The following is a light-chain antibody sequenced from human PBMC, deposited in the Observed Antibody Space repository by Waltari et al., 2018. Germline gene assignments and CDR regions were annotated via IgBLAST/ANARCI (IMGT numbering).Light chain of an antibody. Sequence: EIVLTQSPATLSLSPGKNATLSCRASQTVDTYLAWYQQRPGQAPRLLIYYTANRATGMPDRFSGSVSETDFTLSISSLGADDIAVYCGQQRRRWPLPFGGGSKVEI. CDR1: QTVDTY. J-gene: IGKJ4*01. CDR3: QQRRRWPLP. CDR2: YTA. V-gene: IGKV3-11*01.